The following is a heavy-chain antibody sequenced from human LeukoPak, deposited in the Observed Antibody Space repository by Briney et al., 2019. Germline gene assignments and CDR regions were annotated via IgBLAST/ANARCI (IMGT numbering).Heavy chain of an antibody. CDR2: IYSDGTS. D-gene: IGHD3-10*01. V-gene: IGHV3-53*01. J-gene: IGHJ4*02. CDR1: GFIVSSKY. Sequence: GRSLRLSCAASGFIVSSKYMSWVRQAPGKGLEWVSIIYSDGTSYYADSVKGRFTIPRDNSRNTLYLEMNSLRPEDTAVYYCATPRGIWGVSLDHWGQGTLVTVSS. CDR3: ATPRGIWGVSLDH.